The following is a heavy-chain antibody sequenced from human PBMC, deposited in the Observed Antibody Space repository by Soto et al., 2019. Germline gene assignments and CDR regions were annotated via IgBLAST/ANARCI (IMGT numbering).Heavy chain of an antibody. CDR2: ISYDGSNK. CDR1: GFTFSSYG. CDR3: AKAGVVSSSGVDY. Sequence: GGSLRVSCAASGFTFSSYGMHWVRQAPGKGLEWVAVISYDGSNKYYADSVKGRFTISRDNSKNTLYLQMNSLRAEDTAVYYCAKAGVVSSSGVDYWGQGTLVTVS. V-gene: IGHV3-30*18. J-gene: IGHJ4*02. D-gene: IGHD6-6*01.